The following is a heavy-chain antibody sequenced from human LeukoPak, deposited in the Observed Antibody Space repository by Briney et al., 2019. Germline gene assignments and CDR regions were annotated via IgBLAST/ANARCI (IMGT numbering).Heavy chain of an antibody. CDR3: AKGLDGYSSSLVFDY. Sequence: GGSLRLSCAASGFTFSSYAMSWVRQAPGKGLEWVSAISGSGGSTYYADSVKGRFTISRDNSKNTLYLQMNSLRAEDTAVYYCAKGLDGYSSSLVFDYWGQGTLVTVSS. J-gene: IGHJ4*02. CDR1: GFTFSSYA. D-gene: IGHD6-13*01. V-gene: IGHV3-23*01. CDR2: ISGSGGST.